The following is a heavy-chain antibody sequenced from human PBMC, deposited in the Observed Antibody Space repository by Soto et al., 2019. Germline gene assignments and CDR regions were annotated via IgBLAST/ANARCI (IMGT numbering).Heavy chain of an antibody. Sequence: GSLRLSCAASGFTFSSYDMHWVRQATGKGLEWVSAIGTAGDTYYPGSVKGRFTISRENAKNSLYLQMNSLRAGDTAVYYCARADDYGGNLDYWGQGTLVTVSS. CDR3: ARADDYGGNLDY. J-gene: IGHJ4*02. CDR2: IGTAGDT. V-gene: IGHV3-13*01. D-gene: IGHD4-17*01. CDR1: GFTFSSYD.